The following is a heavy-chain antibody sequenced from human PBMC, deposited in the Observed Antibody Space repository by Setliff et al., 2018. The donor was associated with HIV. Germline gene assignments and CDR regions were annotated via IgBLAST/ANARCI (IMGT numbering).Heavy chain of an antibody. CDR2: ISSGYNTV. CDR1: GFSFSTST. J-gene: IGHJ6*02. D-gene: IGHD2-2*01. CDR3: ANGRHQLPTHKQSYYYYDMDV. V-gene: IGHV3-48*04. Sequence: GGSLRLSCAASGFSFSTSTMNWVRQAPGRGLEWLSYISSGYNTVYYADSVKGRFTISRDDAENSLSLQMDSLRVDDTAVYYCANGRHQLPTHKQSYYYYDMDVWGQGTTVTVSS.